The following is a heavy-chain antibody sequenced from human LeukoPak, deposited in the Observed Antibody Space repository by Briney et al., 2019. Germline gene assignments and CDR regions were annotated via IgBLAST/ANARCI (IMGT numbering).Heavy chain of an antibody. CDR2: IYYSGST. J-gene: IGHJ6*04. D-gene: IGHD5-12*01. CDR3: ARAGYSGSDFSV. CDR1: GGSIGRYY. V-gene: IGHV4-59*01. Sequence: SETLSLTCTVSGGSIGRYYWSWIRQSPGKGLEWIGYIYYSGSTNYNPSLKSRVTISVDTSKNQFSLKLSSVTATDTAVYYCARAGYSGSDFSVWGKGSTVTVSS.